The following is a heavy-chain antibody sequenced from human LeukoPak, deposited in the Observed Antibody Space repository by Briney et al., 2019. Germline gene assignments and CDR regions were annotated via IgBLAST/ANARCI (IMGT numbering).Heavy chain of an antibody. Sequence: GGSLRLSCAASGFTFSSYEMNWVRQAPGKGLEWVSYISSSGSTIYYADSAKGRFTISRDSAKNSLYLQMNSLRAEDTAVYYCARSRGSGSYSDYWGQGTLVTVSS. J-gene: IGHJ4*02. D-gene: IGHD3-10*01. CDR1: GFTFSSYE. CDR3: ARSRGSGSYSDY. V-gene: IGHV3-48*03. CDR2: ISSSGSTI.